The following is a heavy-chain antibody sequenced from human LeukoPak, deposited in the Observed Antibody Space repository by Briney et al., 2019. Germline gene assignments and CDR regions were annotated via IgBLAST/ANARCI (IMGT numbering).Heavy chain of an antibody. CDR3: ASRYGSGSYYKSRSYYMDV. CDR2: IYYSGST. CDR1: GGSISSSSYY. J-gene: IGHJ6*03. Sequence: PSETLSLTCTVSGGSISSSSYYWGWIRQPPGKGLEWIGSIYYSGSTYYNPSLKSRVTISVDTSKNQFSLKLSSVTAADAAVYYCASRYGSGSYYKSRSYYMDVWGKGTTVTVSS. V-gene: IGHV4-39*07. D-gene: IGHD3-10*01.